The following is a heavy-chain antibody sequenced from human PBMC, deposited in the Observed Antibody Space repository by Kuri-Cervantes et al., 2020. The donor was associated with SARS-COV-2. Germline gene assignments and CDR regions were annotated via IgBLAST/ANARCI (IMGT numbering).Heavy chain of an antibody. D-gene: IGHD3-3*01. CDR2: IYHSGST. J-gene: IGHJ3*02. V-gene: IGHV4-30-2*01. Sequence: LRLSCTVSGGPISSGGYYRSWIRQPPGKGLEWIGYIYHSGSTYYNPSLKSRVTISVDTSKNQFSLKLSSVTAADTAVYYCARSVTKDFWSGVDIWGQGTMVTVSS. CDR3: ARSVTKDFWSGVDI. CDR1: GGPISSGGYY.